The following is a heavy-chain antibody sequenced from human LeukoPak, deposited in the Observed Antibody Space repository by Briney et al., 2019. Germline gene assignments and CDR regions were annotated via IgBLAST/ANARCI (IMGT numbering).Heavy chain of an antibody. CDR1: GFTFDDYA. CDR2: ISWNSGSI. Sequence: GRSLRLSCAASGFTFDDYAMHWVRQAPGKGLEWVSGISWNSGSIGYADSVKGQFTISRDNAKNSLYLQMNSLRAEDTAVYYCARGAYYYEDWGQGTLVTVSS. CDR3: ARGAYYYED. V-gene: IGHV3-9*01. J-gene: IGHJ4*02. D-gene: IGHD3-22*01.